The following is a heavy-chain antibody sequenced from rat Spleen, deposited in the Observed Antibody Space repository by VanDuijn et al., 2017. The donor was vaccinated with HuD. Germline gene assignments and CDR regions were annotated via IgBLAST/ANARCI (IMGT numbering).Heavy chain of an antibody. CDR1: GFTFSDYA. D-gene: IGHD1-4*01. V-gene: IGHV5-17*01. J-gene: IGHJ3*01. Sequence: EVQLVESGGGLVQSGNSLKLSCAASGFTFSDYAMAWVRQSPEKGLEWVATISYDGSSTYYRDSVKGRLTISRDNAKSTLYLQMDSLRSEDTATYYCVRHIYEHGYTDWFAYWGQGTLVTVSS. CDR3: VRHIYEHGYTDWFAY. CDR2: ISYDGSST.